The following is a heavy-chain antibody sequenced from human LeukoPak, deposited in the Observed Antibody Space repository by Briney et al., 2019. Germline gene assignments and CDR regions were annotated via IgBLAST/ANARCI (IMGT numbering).Heavy chain of an antibody. CDR2: IKGDGSAK. J-gene: IGHJ4*02. V-gene: IGHV3-7*03. CDR1: GFTFNKYY. Sequence: GGPLRLSCAASGFTFNKYYMSWVRQAPGKGLEWVANIKGDGSAKYYADSVKGRFTISRDNAKNSLYLQMNSLRAEDTALYYCAKDSFSTAVGTEGFDYWGQGTLVTVSS. CDR3: AKDSFSTAVGTEGFDY. D-gene: IGHD6-13*01.